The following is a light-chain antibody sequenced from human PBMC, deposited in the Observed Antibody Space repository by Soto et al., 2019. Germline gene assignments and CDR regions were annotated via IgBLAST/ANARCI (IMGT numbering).Light chain of an antibody. CDR3: CSYAGSAVV. CDR1: SSDVGGYNL. CDR2: EGS. V-gene: IGLV2-23*01. Sequence: QSVLTQPASVSGSPGQSITITCTGTSSDVGGYNLVSWYQQQPGKAPKLMIYEGSKRPSGLSNRFSGSKSGNTASLTISGLQAEDEADYCCCSYAGSAVVFGGGTKLTV. J-gene: IGLJ3*02.